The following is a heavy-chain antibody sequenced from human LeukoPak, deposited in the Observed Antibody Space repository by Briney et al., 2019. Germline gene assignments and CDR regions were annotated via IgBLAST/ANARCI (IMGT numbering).Heavy chain of an antibody. CDR3: GIDKVGYTYGYVRAHYGMDV. V-gene: IGHV3-66*01. CDR2: IYSGGST. J-gene: IGHJ6*02. CDR1: GFNVSNNY. D-gene: IGHD5-18*01. Sequence: GGSLRLSCVASGFNVSNNYMSWVRQAPGKGLEWVSVIYSGGSTNYADSVKGRFIISRDNSKSTLFLQMNSLRAEDTAVCYCGIDKVGYTYGYVRAHYGMDVWGQGTTVIVSS.